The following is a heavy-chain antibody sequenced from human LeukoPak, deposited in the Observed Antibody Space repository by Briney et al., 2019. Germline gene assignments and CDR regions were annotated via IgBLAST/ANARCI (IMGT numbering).Heavy chain of an antibody. CDR2: INHSGST. CDR1: GGSFSGYF. D-gene: IGHD6-13*01. V-gene: IGHV4-34*01. Sequence: SETLSLTCAVYGGSFSGYFWSWIRQPPGKGLEWIGEINHSGSTDYNPSLKSRVTMSIDTSNKQFSLKLSSVTAADTAVYYCARGPRLAALGRYYYYYYMDVWGKGTTVTVSS. J-gene: IGHJ6*03. CDR3: ARGPRLAALGRYYYYYYMDV.